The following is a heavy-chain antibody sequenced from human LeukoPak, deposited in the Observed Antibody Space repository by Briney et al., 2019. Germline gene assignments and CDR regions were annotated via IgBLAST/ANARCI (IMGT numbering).Heavy chain of an antibody. Sequence: PGGSLRLSCTASGFTLGRHDMHWVRQTPGEGLEWVAALASGSQTFYAGSVKGRFTVSREDAKNSLYLQMNSLRAGDTAVYYCVREARGYHYTYFDYWGQGTLVTVSS. V-gene: IGHV3-13*01. CDR1: GFTLGRHD. D-gene: IGHD5-18*01. J-gene: IGHJ4*02. CDR3: VREARGYHYTYFDY. CDR2: LASGSQT.